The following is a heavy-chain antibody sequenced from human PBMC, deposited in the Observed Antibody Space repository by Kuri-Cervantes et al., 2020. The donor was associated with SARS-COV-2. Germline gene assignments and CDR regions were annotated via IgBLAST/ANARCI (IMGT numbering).Heavy chain of an antibody. V-gene: IGHV3-33*08. CDR1: GITFSSYG. CDR2: IWYDGSNK. Sequence: GESLKISCAASGITFSSYGMHGVRQAPGKGLGWVAVIWYDGSNKYYADSVKGRFTICREKSKNTLYLQMNSLRAEDTAVYYCAREPRNYDLWQVDYYYSGRDVWGQGTTVTVSS. CDR3: AREPRNYDLWQVDYYYSGRDV. D-gene: IGHD3-3*01. J-gene: IGHJ6*02.